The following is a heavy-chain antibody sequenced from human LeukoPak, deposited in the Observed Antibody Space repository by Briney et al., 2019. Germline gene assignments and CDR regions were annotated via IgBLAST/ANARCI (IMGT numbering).Heavy chain of an antibody. Sequence: GGSLRVSCAASGFTFSSNEMNCVRQAPGKGLEWVSYISSSGSTIYYADSVKGRFTISRDNAKNSLYLQMNSLRAEDTAVYYCARSEGYSSSSYWFEPWGQGTLVTVSS. J-gene: IGHJ5*02. D-gene: IGHD6-13*01. CDR3: ARSEGYSSSSYWFEP. CDR1: GFTFSSNE. V-gene: IGHV3-48*03. CDR2: ISSSGSTI.